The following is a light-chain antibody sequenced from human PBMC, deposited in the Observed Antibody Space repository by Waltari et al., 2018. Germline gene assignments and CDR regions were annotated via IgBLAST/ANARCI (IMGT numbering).Light chain of an antibody. J-gene: IGKJ4*01. V-gene: IGKV3-15*01. CDR3: QQYDYWPPLT. CDR2: SAS. Sequence: EIVVTQSPATLSVSPGERATLSCRASQSVGRNLAWYQQTPGPSPRHLTYSASARATGVPAMFSGSGSETDFTLTISSLQSEDFAVYYCQQYDYWPPLTFGGGTKVEIK. CDR1: QSVGRN.